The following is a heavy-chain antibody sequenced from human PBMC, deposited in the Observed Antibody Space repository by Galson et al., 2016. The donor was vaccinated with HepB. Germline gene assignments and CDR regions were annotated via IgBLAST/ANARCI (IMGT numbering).Heavy chain of an antibody. CDR1: GSIFSDYG. CDR3: AKETSNWGQYYFDY. J-gene: IGHJ4*02. CDR2: VWHDGSNI. V-gene: IGHV3-33*06. Sequence: SLRLSCAASGSIFSDYGMHWVRQAPGKGLEWVAVVWHDGSNINYVDSVKGRFTISRDNFKNTLDLQMNSLKAEDTAVYYCAKETSNWGQYYFDYWGQGTLVSVSS. D-gene: IGHD3-16*01.